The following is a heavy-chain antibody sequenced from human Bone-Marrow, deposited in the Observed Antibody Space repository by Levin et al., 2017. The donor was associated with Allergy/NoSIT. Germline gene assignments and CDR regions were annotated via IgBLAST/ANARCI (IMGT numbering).Heavy chain of an antibody. Sequence: PGGSLRLSCAASGFKFDDYTMHWVRQVPGKGLEWVSLISWDDVNTYYADSVKGRFTISRDNSKNSLYLQMNNLRTEDTALYYCAKDTGRYPSLDYCGQGPLVTVSS. D-gene: IGHD3-9*01. CDR1: GFKFDDYT. J-gene: IGHJ4*02. V-gene: IGHV3-43*01. CDR3: AKDTGRYPSLDY. CDR2: ISWDDVNT.